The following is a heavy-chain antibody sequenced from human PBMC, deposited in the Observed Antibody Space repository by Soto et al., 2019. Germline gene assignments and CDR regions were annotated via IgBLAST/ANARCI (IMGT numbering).Heavy chain of an antibody. CDR1: GGSINSGGYC. Sequence: QVQLQESGPGLVKPSQTLSLTCTVSGGSINSGGYCWSWIRQHPGKGLDWIGCISYGGSTSYNPTLKSRVTISVDTSKNQFSLKLTSVTAADTAVYYCSRGIRVWGQGALITVSS. D-gene: IGHD5-18*01. V-gene: IGHV4-31*03. J-gene: IGHJ4*02. CDR3: SRGIRV. CDR2: ISYGGST.